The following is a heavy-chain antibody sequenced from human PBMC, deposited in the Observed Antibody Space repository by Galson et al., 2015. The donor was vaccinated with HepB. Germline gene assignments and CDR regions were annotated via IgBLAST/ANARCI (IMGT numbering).Heavy chain of an antibody. CDR2: IDWKSNSI. V-gene: IGHV3-9*01. CDR3: AKGGGRSGTYYIDC. CDR1: GFTFEDLG. J-gene: IGHJ4*02. D-gene: IGHD2-15*01. Sequence: SLRLSCAASGFTFEDLGMHWVRHAPGKGLEWVSGIDWKSNSIGYADSVKGRFTISRDNAENSLYLQMNSLRGDDTALYFCAKGGGRSGTYYIDCWGQGTLVTVSS.